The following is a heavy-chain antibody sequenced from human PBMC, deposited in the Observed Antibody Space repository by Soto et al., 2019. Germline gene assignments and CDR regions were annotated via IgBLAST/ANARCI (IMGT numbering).Heavy chain of an antibody. CDR1: VGTFSSYT. CDR3: AREYDSSGYFDY. J-gene: IGHJ4*02. V-gene: IGHV1-69*04. Sequence: SVKVSCKASVGTFSSYTISWVRQAPGQGLEWMGRIIPILGIANYAQKFQGRVTITADKSTSTAYMELSSLRSEDTAVYYCAREYDSSGYFDYWGQGTLVTVSS. CDR2: IIPILGIA. D-gene: IGHD3-22*01.